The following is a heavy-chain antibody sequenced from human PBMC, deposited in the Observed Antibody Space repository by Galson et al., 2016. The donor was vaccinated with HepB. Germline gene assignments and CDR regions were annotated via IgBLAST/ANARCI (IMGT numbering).Heavy chain of an antibody. CDR2: IDSSRTIT. V-gene: IGHV3-11*04. CDR1: GFTFGDYY. D-gene: IGHD3-3*01. CDR3: ARDPERYDFWSGSRTFDY. J-gene: IGHJ4*02. Sequence: SLRLSCAASGFTFGDYYMSWVRQPPGKGLEYIAYIDSSRTITYYADSVKGRFTISRDNAKNSLFLQMNSLRAEDTAVYYCARDPERYDFWSGSRTFDYWGQGTLVTVSS.